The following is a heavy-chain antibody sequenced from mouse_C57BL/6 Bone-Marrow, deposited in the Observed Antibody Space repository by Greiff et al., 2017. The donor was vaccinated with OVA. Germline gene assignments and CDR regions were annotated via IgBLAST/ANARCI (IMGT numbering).Heavy chain of an antibody. V-gene: IGHV1-54*01. CDR1: GYALTNYL. J-gene: IGHJ2*01. D-gene: IGHD2-1*01. Sequence: VQLQQSGAELVRPGTSVKVSCKASGYALTNYLIEWVKQRPGQGLEWIGFINPGSGGTNYNEKVKGKATLTADKASSTAYMQLSSLTSEDSAVYFCAREDGNYDFDYWGQGTTLTVSS. CDR2: INPGSGGT. CDR3: AREDGNYDFDY.